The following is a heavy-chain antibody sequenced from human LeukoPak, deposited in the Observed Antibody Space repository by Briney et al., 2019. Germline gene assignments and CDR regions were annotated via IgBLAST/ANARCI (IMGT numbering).Heavy chain of an antibody. CDR3: ARGGDGVVLMVYAILDY. J-gene: IGHJ4*02. V-gene: IGHV3-21*01. Sequence: PGGSLRLSCAASGFTFSSYSMNWVRQAPGKWLEWVSSISSSSYIYYADSVKGRFTISRDNAKNSLYLQMNSLRAEDTAVYYCARGGDGVVLMVYAILDYWGQGTLVTVSS. CDR1: GFTFSSYS. D-gene: IGHD2-8*01. CDR2: ISSSSYI.